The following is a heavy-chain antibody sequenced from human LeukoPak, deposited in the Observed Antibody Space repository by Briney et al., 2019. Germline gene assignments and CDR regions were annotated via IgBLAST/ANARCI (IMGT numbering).Heavy chain of an antibody. D-gene: IGHD3-3*01. CDR3: ARAYYDFWSGYYAFDY. Sequence: SVKVSCKASGYTFTSYDINWVRQAAGQGLEWMGWMNPNSGNTGYAQKFQGRVTMTRNTSISTAYMEMSSLRSEDTAVYYCARAYYDFWSGYYAFDYWGQGTLVTVSS. CDR1: GYTFTSYD. CDR2: MNPNSGNT. J-gene: IGHJ4*02. V-gene: IGHV1-8*01.